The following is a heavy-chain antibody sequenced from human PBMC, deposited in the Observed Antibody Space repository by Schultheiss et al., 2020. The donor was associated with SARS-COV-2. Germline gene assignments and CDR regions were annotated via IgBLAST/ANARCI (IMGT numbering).Heavy chain of an antibody. Sequence: SETLSLTCTVSGGSISSSSYYWGWIRQPPGKGLEWIGSIYYSGSTYYNPSLKSRVTISIDTPKNQFSLQLNSVTAADTAVYYCVRGRKWSSNLFRSHWFDPWGQGTLVTVSS. D-gene: IGHD1-14*01. CDR2: IYYSGST. V-gene: IGHV4-39*07. J-gene: IGHJ5*02. CDR3: VRGRKWSSNLFRSHWFDP. CDR1: GGSISSSSYY.